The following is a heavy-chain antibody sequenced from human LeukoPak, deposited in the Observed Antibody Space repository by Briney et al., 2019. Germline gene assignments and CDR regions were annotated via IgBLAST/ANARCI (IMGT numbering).Heavy chain of an antibody. Sequence: SETLSLTCTVSGGSISSGDYYWSWIRQPPGKGLEWIGYIYYSGSTYYNPSLKSRVTISVDTSKNQFSLKLSSVTAADTAVYYCARAIVVGDYFDYWGQGTLVTVSS. CDR1: GGSISSGDYY. V-gene: IGHV4-30-4*08. CDR3: ARAIVVGDYFDY. CDR2: IYYSGST. J-gene: IGHJ4*02. D-gene: IGHD2-2*01.